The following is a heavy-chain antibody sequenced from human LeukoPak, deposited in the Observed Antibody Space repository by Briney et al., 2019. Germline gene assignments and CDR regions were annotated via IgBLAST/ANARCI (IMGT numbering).Heavy chain of an antibody. CDR1: GGFISSNSYY. CDR2: IYYSGST. V-gene: IGHV4-61*05. J-gene: IGHJ4*02. D-gene: IGHD3-10*01. CDR3: ARVGQWFRDYFDS. Sequence: PSETLSLTCTVSGGFISSNSYYWGWIRQPPGKGLECIGYIYYSGSTHYNPSLKSRVTISVDTSKNQFSLKLSSVTAADTAVYYCARVGQWFRDYFDSWGQGALVTVSS.